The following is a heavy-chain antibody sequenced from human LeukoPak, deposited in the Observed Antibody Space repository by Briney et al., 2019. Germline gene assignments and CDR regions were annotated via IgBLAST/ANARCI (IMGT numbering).Heavy chain of an antibody. CDR1: GDSVSSNSAA. Sequence: SQTLSLTCAISGDSVSSNSAAWNWIRQSPSRGLEWLGRTYFRSKWYNDYAVSVKSRITINPDTSKNQFSLHLNSVTPEDTAVYYCARTGYSSTWVPWGFDPWGQGTLVTVSS. CDR3: ARTGYSSTWVPWGFDP. CDR2: TYFRSKWYN. J-gene: IGHJ5*02. D-gene: IGHD6-13*01. V-gene: IGHV6-1*01.